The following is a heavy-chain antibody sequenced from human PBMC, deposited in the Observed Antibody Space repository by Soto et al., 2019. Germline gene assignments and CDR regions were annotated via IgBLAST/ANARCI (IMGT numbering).Heavy chain of an antibody. D-gene: IGHD6-13*01. V-gene: IGHV3-7*01. CDR1: GFTFSSYW. CDR3: AREVGIAAAGKVWYFDL. CDR2: IKQDGSEK. J-gene: IGHJ2*01. Sequence: GGSLRLSCAASGFTFSSYWMSWVRQAPGKGLEWVANIKQDGSEKYYVDSVKGRFTISRDNAKNSLYLQMNSLRAEDTAVYYCAREVGIAAAGKVWYFDLWGRGTLVTVSS.